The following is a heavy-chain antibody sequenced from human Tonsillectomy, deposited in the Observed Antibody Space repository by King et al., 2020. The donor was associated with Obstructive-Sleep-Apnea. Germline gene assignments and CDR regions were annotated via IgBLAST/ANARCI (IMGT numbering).Heavy chain of an antibody. CDR2: IYRSGSA. Sequence: QLQESGSGLVKPSQTLSLTCAVSGGSISSGDFSWSWIRQPPGKGLEWIGCIYRSGSAHYNPSLRSRVTISVDNSKNQFSLRLNSVTAADTAVYYCARDWFKVEDKERDGFDIWGQGTMVIVSS. CDR1: GGSISSGDFS. CDR3: ARDWFKVEDKERDGFDI. D-gene: IGHD1-1*01. J-gene: IGHJ3*02. V-gene: IGHV4-30-2*01.